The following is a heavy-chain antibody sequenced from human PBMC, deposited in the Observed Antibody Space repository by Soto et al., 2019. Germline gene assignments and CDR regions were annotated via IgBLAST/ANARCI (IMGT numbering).Heavy chain of an antibody. CDR1: GGSVTRSSYS. CDR2: IYYNGHI. D-gene: IGHD6-13*01. CDR3: ARAIAGQRGYFDY. Sequence: QLQLQESGPGLVKASETLSLTCSVSGGSVTRSSYSWGWLRQPPRKGLEWIGSIYYNGHIYYNPSLKSRVTISGDTSKTQFSLKLSSVTAADTAVYYCARAIAGQRGYFDYWGQGTLVTVSS. J-gene: IGHJ4*02. V-gene: IGHV4-39*01.